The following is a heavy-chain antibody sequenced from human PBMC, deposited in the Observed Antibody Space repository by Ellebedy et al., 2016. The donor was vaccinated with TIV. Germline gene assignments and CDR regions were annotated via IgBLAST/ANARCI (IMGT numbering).Heavy chain of an antibody. CDR3: ASERLAAVLDY. CDR2: ISYDGSNK. D-gene: IGHD6-13*01. CDR1: GFTFSSYA. Sequence: PGGSLRLSCAASGFTFSSYAMHWVRQAPGKGLEWVAVISYDGSNKYYADSVKGRFTISRDNSKNTLYLQMNSLRAEDTAVYYCASERLAAVLDYWGQGTLVTVSS. J-gene: IGHJ4*02. V-gene: IGHV3-30*01.